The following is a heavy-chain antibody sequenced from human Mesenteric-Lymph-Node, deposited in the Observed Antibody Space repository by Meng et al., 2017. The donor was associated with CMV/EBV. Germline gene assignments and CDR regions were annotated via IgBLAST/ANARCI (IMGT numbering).Heavy chain of an antibody. CDR3: ARDALYYYDRGFYYYYGMDV. D-gene: IGHD3-22*01. CDR1: GFTFSSYW. V-gene: IGHV3-74*01. CDR2: INSDGSST. Sequence: GGSPRLSCAASGFTFSSYWMHWVRQAPGKGLVWVSRINSDGSSTSYADSVKGRFTISKDNAKNTLYLQMNSLRAEDTAVCYCARDALYYYDRGFYYYYGMDVWGQGTTVTVSS. J-gene: IGHJ6*02.